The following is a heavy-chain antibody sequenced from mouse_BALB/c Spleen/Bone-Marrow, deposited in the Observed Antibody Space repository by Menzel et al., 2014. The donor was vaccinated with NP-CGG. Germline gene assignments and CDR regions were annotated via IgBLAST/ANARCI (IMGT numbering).Heavy chain of an antibody. V-gene: IGHV1-54*01. J-gene: IGHJ3*01. CDR3: ARNANWLFAY. CDR1: GYAFTNYL. D-gene: IGHD4-1*01. Sequence: VQLQQSGAELVRPGTSVKVSCKASGYAFTNYLIEWVKQRPGQGLEWIGVINPGSGGTNYNEEFKGKATLTADKSSSTAYMQLSSLTSDDSAVYFCARNANWLFAYWGQGTLVTVSA. CDR2: INPGSGGT.